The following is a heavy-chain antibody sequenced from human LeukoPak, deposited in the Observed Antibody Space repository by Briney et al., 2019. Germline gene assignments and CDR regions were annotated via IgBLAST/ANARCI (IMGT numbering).Heavy chain of an antibody. CDR1: GGSISSTTYY. J-gene: IGHJ3*02. CDR2: IHYTGRA. Sequence: PSETLSLTCSVFGGSISSTTYYWVWIRQPPGKGLECLASIHYTGRAYYNPSLKSRVTISADTSKDHFSLKLSSVTAADTAVYYCARHFDNGDYKKTFDIWGQGTMVTVSS. D-gene: IGHD4-17*01. V-gene: IGHV4-39*01. CDR3: ARHFDNGDYKKTFDI.